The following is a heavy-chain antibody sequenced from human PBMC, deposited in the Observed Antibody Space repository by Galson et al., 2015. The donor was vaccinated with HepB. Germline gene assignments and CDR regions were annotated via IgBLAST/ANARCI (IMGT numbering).Heavy chain of an antibody. CDR3: ARAKGWELHNYYGMDV. J-gene: IGHJ6*02. CDR1: GFTFSSYA. D-gene: IGHD1-26*01. CDR2: ISFEGSNK. V-gene: IGHV3-30-3*01. Sequence: SLRLSCAASGFTFSSYAMHWVRQAPGKGLDWVAIISFEGSNKYYADSVKGRFTISRDNSKNTLYLQMNSLRTDDTGVYYCARAKGWELHNYYGMDVWGQGTTVTVSS.